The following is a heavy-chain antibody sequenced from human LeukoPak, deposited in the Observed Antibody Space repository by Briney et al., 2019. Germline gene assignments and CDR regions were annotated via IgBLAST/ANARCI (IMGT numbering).Heavy chain of an antibody. CDR3: ANPRGYDILTGYRSPFY. V-gene: IGHV3-30*02. Sequence: GGSLRLSCAASGFTFSSYGMHWVRQAPGKGLEWVAFIRYDGSNKYYADSVKGRFTISRDNSNNTLYLQMNSLRAEDTAVYSCANPRGYDILTGYRSPFYWGQGTLVTVSS. CDR2: IRYDGSNK. CDR1: GFTFSSYG. D-gene: IGHD3-9*01. J-gene: IGHJ4*02.